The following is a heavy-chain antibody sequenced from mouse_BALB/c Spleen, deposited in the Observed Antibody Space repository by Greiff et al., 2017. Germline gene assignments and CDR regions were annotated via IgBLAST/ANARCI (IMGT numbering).Heavy chain of an antibody. V-gene: IGHV1-7*01. CDR2: INPSTGYT. CDR1: GYTFTSYW. Sequence: QVQLQQSGAELAKPGASVKMSCKASGYTFTSYWMHWVKQRPGQGLEWIGYINPSTGYTEYNQKFKDKATLTADKSSSTAYMQLSSLTSEDSAVYYCASGNYSYYFDYWGQGTTLTVSS. D-gene: IGHD2-1*01. CDR3: ASGNYSYYFDY. J-gene: IGHJ2*01.